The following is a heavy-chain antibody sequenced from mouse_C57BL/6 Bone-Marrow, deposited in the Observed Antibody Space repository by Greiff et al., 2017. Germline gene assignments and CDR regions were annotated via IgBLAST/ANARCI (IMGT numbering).Heavy chain of an antibody. D-gene: IGHD2-2*01. CDR2: IRSKSNNYAT. V-gene: IGHV10-1*01. J-gene: IGHJ4*01. CDR3: VRHGYGYSYAMDY. CDR1: GFSFNTYA. Sequence: EVKLVESGGGLVQPKGSLKLSCAASGFSFNTYAMNWVRQAPGKGLEWVARIRSKSNNYATYYADSVKDRFTISRDDSESMLYLQMNNLKTEDTAMYYCVRHGYGYSYAMDYWGQGTSVTVSS.